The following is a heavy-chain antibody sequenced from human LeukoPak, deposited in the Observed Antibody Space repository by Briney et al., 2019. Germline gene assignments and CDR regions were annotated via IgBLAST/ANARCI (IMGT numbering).Heavy chain of an antibody. CDR3: TRVTYYYDNSGYFHFDS. J-gene: IGHJ4*02. D-gene: IGHD3-22*01. Sequence: GGSLRLSCAASRFTFSPYSMSWVRQAPGKGLEWVSFIRRKAHGGTTEYAASVKGRFSSSRDDSKSIAYLQMNSLKTEDTAVYFCTRVTYYYDNSGYFHFDSWGQGSLVTVSS. V-gene: IGHV3-49*04. CDR2: IRRKAHGGTT. CDR1: RFTFSPYS.